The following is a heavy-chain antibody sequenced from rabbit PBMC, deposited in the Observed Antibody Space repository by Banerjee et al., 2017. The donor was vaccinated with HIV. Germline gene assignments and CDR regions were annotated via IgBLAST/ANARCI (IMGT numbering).Heavy chain of an antibody. V-gene: IGHV1S45*01. Sequence: QEQLEESGGGLVQPEGSLTLTCTASGFSFSSSYYMCWVRQAPGKGLEWIGCIYTGSGSAWYASWVNGRFSISKTSTTVTLQMTSLTAADTATYFCARGGAGRLKLWGPGTLVTVS. CDR1: GFSFSSSYY. CDR3: ARGGAGRLKL. J-gene: IGHJ4*01. D-gene: IGHD4-2*01. CDR2: IYTGSGSA.